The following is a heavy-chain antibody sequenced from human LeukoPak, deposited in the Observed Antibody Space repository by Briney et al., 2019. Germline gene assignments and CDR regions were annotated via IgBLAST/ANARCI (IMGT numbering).Heavy chain of an antibody. Sequence: GGSLRLSWAAAGFTFSSYGMSWVRQAPGKGLGWVSTISGRGGSTDYADSGKGRFTISRDNSKNTLYLQMHRLRAAATAVYYCPNGFSSSWRGFGYWGQGTLVTVSS. J-gene: IGHJ4*02. D-gene: IGHD6-13*01. CDR3: PNGFSSSWRGFGY. CDR1: GFTFSSYG. V-gene: IGHV3-23*01. CDR2: ISGRGGST.